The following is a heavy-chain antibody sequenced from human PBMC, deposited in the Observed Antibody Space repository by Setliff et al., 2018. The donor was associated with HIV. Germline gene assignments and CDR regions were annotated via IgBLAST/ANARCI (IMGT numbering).Heavy chain of an antibody. CDR3: ARVGWGSFTDY. CDR2: IIPVSGTS. J-gene: IGHJ4*02. Sequence: PVKVSCKTSGDTLSNYAINWVRQAPGQGLEWMGGIIPVSGTSNYAQKFQGRVTITADESTSTTYMEVTSLRFEDTAVYYCARVGWGSFTDYWGQGTLVTVSS. V-gene: IGHV1-69*13. D-gene: IGHD3-16*01. CDR1: GDTLSNYA.